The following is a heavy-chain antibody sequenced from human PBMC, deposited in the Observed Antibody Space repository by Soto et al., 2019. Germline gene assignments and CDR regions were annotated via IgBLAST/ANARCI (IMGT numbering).Heavy chain of an antibody. CDR1: GDSFSNYY. D-gene: IGHD2-2*01. J-gene: IGHJ5*02. CDR3: ATGRSEVVPGAMDT. Sequence: SETLSLTCTVSGDSFSNYYCNWVRKAAGKGLEWIGRIYPTGSTTYNPSLKSRLTMSVDTSKNQFSLRLTSMTAADTAVYYWATGRSEVVPGAMDTWGQGTLVTVSS. CDR2: IYPTGST. V-gene: IGHV4-4*07.